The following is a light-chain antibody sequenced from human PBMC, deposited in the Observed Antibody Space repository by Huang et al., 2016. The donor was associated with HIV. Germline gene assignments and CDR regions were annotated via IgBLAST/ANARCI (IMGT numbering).Light chain of an antibody. CDR3: QQSVTFPLT. J-gene: IGKJ4*02. CDR2: ASS. Sequence: DIKMTQSPSSVSASIGDRVSFTCRASQDVNKWLAWYQQKPGVAPKLLVNASSTLQSGAPSRFRGRGSGTHFTLTINNLQAEDFATDFCQQSVTFPLTFGGGTKVELK. V-gene: IGKV1-12*01. CDR1: QDVNKW.